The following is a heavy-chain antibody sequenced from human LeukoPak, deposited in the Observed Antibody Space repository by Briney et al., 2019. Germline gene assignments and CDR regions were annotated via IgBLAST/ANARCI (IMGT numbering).Heavy chain of an antibody. D-gene: IGHD3-10*01. J-gene: IGHJ4*02. CDR1: GFTFSAYA. Sequence: GGSLRLSCAASGFTFSAYAMSWVRQAPGKGLEWVSAISNSGDITYSADSVKGRFTISRDNSRNTLYLEMNSLRAEDTAVYYCTKWSGFGNDWGQGTLVTVSS. V-gene: IGHV3-23*01. CDR3: TKWSGFGND. CDR2: ISNSGDIT.